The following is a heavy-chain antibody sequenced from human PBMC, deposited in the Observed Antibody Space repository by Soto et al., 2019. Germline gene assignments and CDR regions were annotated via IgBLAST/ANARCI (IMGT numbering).Heavy chain of an antibody. J-gene: IGHJ6*02. CDR1: GFTFSDYA. CDR3: AKSEVDNIVFFGTDV. Sequence: EVLLLESGGRLVRPGGSLRLACSASGFTFSDYAMTWVRQAPGKGLEWVSSTSVSGADTYYASSVKGRFRISRDNSKNTLYLQMNSLRAEDTAVYYCAKSEVDNIVFFGTDVWGQGTTVTVS. CDR2: TSVSGADT. V-gene: IGHV3-23*01. D-gene: IGHD2-15*01.